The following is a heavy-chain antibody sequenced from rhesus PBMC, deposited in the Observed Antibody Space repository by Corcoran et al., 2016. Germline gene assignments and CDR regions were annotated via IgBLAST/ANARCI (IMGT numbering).Heavy chain of an antibody. CDR2: IYGSGSST. D-gene: IGHD2-33*01. V-gene: IGHV4-169*02. CDR3: ARDWHSGLDY. Sequence: QLQLQESGPGLVKPSETLSVTCAVSGGPISSSYWSWIRQAPGKGLEWIGYIYGSGSSTPSNPSLKSRVTLSVDTSKNQLSLKLSSVTTADTAVYYCARDWHSGLDYWGQGVLVTVSS. J-gene: IGHJ4*01. CDR1: GGPISSSY.